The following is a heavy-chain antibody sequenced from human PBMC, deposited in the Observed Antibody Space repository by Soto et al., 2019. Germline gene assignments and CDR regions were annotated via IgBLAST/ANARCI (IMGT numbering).Heavy chain of an antibody. CDR2: INHSGST. J-gene: IGHJ5*02. V-gene: IGHV4-34*01. D-gene: IGHD2-8*01. CDR3: ARGWSEYCTNGVCYGFIRRGIHWFDP. CDR1: GGSFSGYY. Sequence: PSETLSLTCAVYGGSFSGYYWSWIRQPPGKGLEWIGEINHSGSTNYNPSLKSRVTISVDTSKNQFSLKLSSVTAADTAVYYCARGWSEYCTNGVCYGFIRRGIHWFDPWGQGTLVTVSS.